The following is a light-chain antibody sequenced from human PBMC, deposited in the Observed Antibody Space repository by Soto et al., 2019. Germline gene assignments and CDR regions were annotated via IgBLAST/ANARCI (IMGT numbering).Light chain of an antibody. Sequence: EILLTQSPDSLSLSPGDRATLSCRASQSFSSTFFAWYQQKPGQAPRLLIYGASSRATGIPDRFSGSGSGPDFTLTISRMEPEDFAVYYCQQYASSVTFGQGTTVEIK. J-gene: IGKJ1*01. V-gene: IGKV3-20*01. CDR3: QQYASSVT. CDR2: GAS. CDR1: QSFSSTF.